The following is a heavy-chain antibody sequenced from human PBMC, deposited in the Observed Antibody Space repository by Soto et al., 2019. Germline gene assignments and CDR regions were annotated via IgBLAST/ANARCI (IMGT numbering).Heavy chain of an antibody. V-gene: IGHV1-18*01. CDR2: ISAYNGNT. CDR3: ARRGDIVVVQAATHGPFEDY. CDR1: GYTFTSYG. D-gene: IGHD2-2*01. J-gene: IGHJ4*02. Sequence: ASVKVSCKASGYTFTSYGISWVRQAPGQGLEWMGWISAYNGNTNYAQKLQGRVTMTTDTSTSTAYMELRSLRSDDTAVYYCARRGDIVVVQAATHGPFEDYWGQGTLVTVSS.